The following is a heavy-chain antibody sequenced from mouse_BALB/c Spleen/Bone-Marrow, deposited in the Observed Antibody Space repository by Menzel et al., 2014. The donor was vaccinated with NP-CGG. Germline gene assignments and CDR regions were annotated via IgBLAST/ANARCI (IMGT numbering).Heavy chain of an antibody. D-gene: IGHD2-4*01. Sequence: EVKVVESGGGLVKSGGSLKLSCAASGFTFSNYGMSWVRQTPEKRLEWVATISGGGSYTFYSDSVKGRFTISRDNAKNNLYVQLSSLRADDTAVYYCARHAYYDQTEVSFVYWGQGTLVTVSA. CDR3: ARHAYYDQTEVSFVY. CDR1: GFTFSNYG. V-gene: IGHV5-9-2*01. J-gene: IGHJ3*01. CDR2: ISGGGSYT.